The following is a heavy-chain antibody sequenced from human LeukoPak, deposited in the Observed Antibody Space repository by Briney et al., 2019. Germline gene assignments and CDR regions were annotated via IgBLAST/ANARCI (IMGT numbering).Heavy chain of an antibody. CDR3: AALQRSAAIDY. CDR2: IYYSGST. V-gene: IGHV4-30-4*01. CDR1: GTSIRSGDYY. J-gene: IGHJ4*02. Sequence: SETLSLTCTVSGTSIRSGDYYWCWIRQPPGKGLEWIGYIYYSGSTYYNPSLKSRLTIAVDTSKNQFSLRLTSVTAADTAVYYCAALQRSAAIDYWGQGTLVTVSS. D-gene: IGHD2-2*01.